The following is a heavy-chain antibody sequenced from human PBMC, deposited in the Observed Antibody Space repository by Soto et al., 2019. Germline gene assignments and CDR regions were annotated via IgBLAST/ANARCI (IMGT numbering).Heavy chain of an antibody. D-gene: IGHD2-21*01. J-gene: IGHJ5*02. Sequence: KPSETLSLTCSVSGAALNSGNYYWSWIRQVPGKGLERIGHIYVTGAVDYNPSLRDRITISQDTSERQFSLNLRLVTAADTAVYYCARLRIATNNYKCFDPWGQGTLVTVSS. V-gene: IGHV4-31*03. CDR2: IYVTGAV. CDR1: GAALNSGNYY. CDR3: ARLRIATNNYKCFDP.